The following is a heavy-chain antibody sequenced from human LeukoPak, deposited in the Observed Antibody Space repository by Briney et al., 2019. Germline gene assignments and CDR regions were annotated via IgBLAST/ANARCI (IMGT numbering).Heavy chain of an antibody. Sequence: SETLSLTCAVYGGSFSGYYWSWIRQPPGKGLEWIGEINHSGSTKYNPSLKSRVTISVDTSKNQFSLKLSSVTAADTAVYYCARGAYRTYYYGSGSALGGMDVWGKGTTVTVSS. CDR3: ARGAYRTYYYGSGSALGGMDV. CDR1: GGSFSGYY. CDR2: INHSGST. D-gene: IGHD3-10*01. J-gene: IGHJ6*04. V-gene: IGHV4-34*01.